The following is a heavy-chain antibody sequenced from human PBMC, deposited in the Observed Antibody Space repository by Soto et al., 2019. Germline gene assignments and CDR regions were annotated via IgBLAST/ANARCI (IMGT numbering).Heavy chain of an antibody. CDR2: ISDDGTNK. V-gene: IGHV3-30-3*01. Sequence: QVQLVESGGGVVQPGRSLRLSCAASGVTFSGYALHWVRQAPGKGLEWVAVISDDGTNKYYAESVKGRCTISRDNSKDTVYLQMNSLRPEDTAVYYCARDLRQTPDYWGQGTLVTVSS. CDR3: ARDLRQTPDY. CDR1: GVTFSGYA. J-gene: IGHJ4*02.